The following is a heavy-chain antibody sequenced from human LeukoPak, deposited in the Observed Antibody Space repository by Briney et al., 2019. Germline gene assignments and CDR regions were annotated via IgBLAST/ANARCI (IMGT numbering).Heavy chain of an antibody. J-gene: IGHJ4*02. V-gene: IGHV1-2*02. CDR2: INSNTGGT. Sequence: GASMKVSCKASGDIFTGSFIHWVRQAPGQGLEWMGWINSNTGGTKFAQKFQGRVTMTRDTSINTAYMELSSLRSDDTAVYYCARADPVAYWGQGTQVTVSS. CDR1: GDIFTGSF. CDR3: ARADPVAY.